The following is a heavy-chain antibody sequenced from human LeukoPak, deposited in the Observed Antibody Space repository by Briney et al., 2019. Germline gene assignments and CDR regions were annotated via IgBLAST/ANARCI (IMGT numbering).Heavy chain of an antibody. V-gene: IGHV1-18*01. J-gene: IGHJ5*02. CDR2: ISAYNGNT. D-gene: IGHD2-2*01. CDR3: ARYCSSTSCYQDDP. CDR1: GYTFTSYG. Sequence: ASVKVSCKASGYTFTSYGISWVRQAPGQGLEWMGWISAYNGNTNYAQKLQGRVTMTTDTSTSTAYMELRSLRSDDTAVYYCARYCSSTSCYQDDPWGQGPLVTVSS.